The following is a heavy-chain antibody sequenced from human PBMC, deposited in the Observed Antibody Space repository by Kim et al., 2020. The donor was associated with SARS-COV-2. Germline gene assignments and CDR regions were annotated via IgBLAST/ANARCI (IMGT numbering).Heavy chain of an antibody. D-gene: IGHD3-9*01. V-gene: IGHV3-30*02. J-gene: IGHJ6*02. CDR3: AKDIFYYYYSGMDV. Sequence: GSVKGRFTISKDNSKNTLYLQMNSLRAEETAVYYCAKDIFYYYYSGMDVWGQGTTVTVSS.